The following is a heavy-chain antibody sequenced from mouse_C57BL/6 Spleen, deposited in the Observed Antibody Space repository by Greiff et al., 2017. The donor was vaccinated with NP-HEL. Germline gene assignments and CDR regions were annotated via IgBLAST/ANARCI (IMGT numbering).Heavy chain of an antibody. Sequence: EVKLQESGAELVKPGASVKLSCTASGFNIKDYYMHWVKQRTEQGLEWIRRIDPEDGETKYAPKFQGKATITADTSSNTAYLQLSSLTSEDTAVYYCARWNYDYDVGFAYWGQGTLVTVSA. CDR3: ARWNYDYDVGFAY. D-gene: IGHD2-4*01. CDR2: IDPEDGET. CDR1: GFNIKDYY. J-gene: IGHJ3*01. V-gene: IGHV14-2*01.